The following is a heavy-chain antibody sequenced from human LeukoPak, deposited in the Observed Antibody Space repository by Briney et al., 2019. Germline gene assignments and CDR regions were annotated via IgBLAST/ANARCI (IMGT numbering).Heavy chain of an antibody. CDR3: ARGNYGVLLGAAFDI. CDR1: GFTFSSYS. Sequence: GGSLRLSCAASGFTFSSYSMSWIRQAPGKGLEWVSYISSSGSTIYYADSVKGRFTISRDNAKNSLYLQMNSLRAEDTAVYYCARGNYGVLLGAAFDIWGQGTMVTVSS. J-gene: IGHJ3*02. V-gene: IGHV3-48*04. CDR2: ISSSGSTI. D-gene: IGHD4-17*01.